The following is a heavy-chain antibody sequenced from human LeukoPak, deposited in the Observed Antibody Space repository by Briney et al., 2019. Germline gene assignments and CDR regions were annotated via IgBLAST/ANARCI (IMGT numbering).Heavy chain of an antibody. V-gene: IGHV3-15*01. Sequence: GGSLRLSCAASGFTFSNAWMSWVRQAPGKGLEWIGRIKSKTDGGTTDYAAPVKGRFTISRDDSKNTLYLQMNSLRAEDTAVYYCARDAKAVAGPNSGSYYYYYYYYYMDVWGKGTTVTVSS. CDR1: GFTFSNAW. CDR2: IKSKTDGGTT. J-gene: IGHJ6*03. D-gene: IGHD1-26*01. CDR3: ARDAKAVAGPNSGSYYYYYYYYYMDV.